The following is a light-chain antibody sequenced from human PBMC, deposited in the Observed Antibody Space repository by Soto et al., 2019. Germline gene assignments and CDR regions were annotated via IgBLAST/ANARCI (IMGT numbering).Light chain of an antibody. Sequence: VTQSKSTLSLSPGERSTLSCRASQSVSSSYLAWYQQKPGQAPRLLIYGASSRATGIPDRFSGSGSGTDFTLTISRLEPDDFAMYYCQQYGSSLPFGQGTRLEIK. J-gene: IGKJ5*01. CDR2: GAS. CDR1: QSVSSSY. CDR3: QQYGSSLP. V-gene: IGKV3-20*01.